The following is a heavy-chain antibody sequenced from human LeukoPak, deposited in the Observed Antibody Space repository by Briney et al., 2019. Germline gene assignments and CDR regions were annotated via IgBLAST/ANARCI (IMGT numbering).Heavy chain of an antibody. J-gene: IGHJ6*03. Sequence: ASVKVSCKASGYTFTSYYMHWVRQAPGQGLEWMGIINPSGGSTSYAQKFQGRVTMTRDTSTSTVYMELSSLRSGDTAVYYCARDQRGSGWSKGGYYYYYYMDVWGKGTTVTVSS. D-gene: IGHD6-19*01. CDR3: ARDQRGSGWSKGGYYYYYYMDV. CDR1: GYTFTSYY. CDR2: INPSGGST. V-gene: IGHV1-46*01.